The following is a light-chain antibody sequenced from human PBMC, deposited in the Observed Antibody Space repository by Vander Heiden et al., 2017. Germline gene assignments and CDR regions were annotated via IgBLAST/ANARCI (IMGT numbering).Light chain of an antibody. CDR1: QSVTSSY. J-gene: IGKJ5*01. CDR2: AAS. Sequence: EIVLTQSPGALSLSPGERATLSCRARQSVTSSYLAWYQQKPGQAPRLLIYAASSRATGIPDRFSGSRSGTDFTLTISRLEPEDFAVYYCQQYSSSLSITFGQGTRLEIK. V-gene: IGKV3-20*01. CDR3: QQYSSSLSIT.